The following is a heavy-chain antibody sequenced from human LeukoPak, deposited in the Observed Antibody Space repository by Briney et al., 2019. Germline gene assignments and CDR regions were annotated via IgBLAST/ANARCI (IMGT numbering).Heavy chain of an antibody. J-gene: IGHJ4*02. CDR1: GGSINISSYY. CDR2: FYYSGNT. CDR3: ASPDIEAAVVN. Sequence: SETLSLTCTVSGGSINISSYYWGWIRQSPGRGLEFIGSFYYSGNTYYNPSLKSRVTMAVDRSKNQFSLQLTYVTAADTAVYYCASPDIEAAVVNWGQGTLVTVSS. D-gene: IGHD5-12*01. V-gene: IGHV4-39*01.